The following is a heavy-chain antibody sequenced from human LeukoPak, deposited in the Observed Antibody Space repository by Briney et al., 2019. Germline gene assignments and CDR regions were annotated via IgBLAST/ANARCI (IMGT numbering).Heavy chain of an antibody. D-gene: IGHD1-26*01. CDR2: ISYDGSNK. V-gene: IGHV3-30*18. J-gene: IGHJ4*02. Sequence: PGGSLRLSCAASGFTFSSYGMHWVRQAPGKGLEWVAVISYDGSNKYYADSVKGRFTISRDNSKNTLYLQMNSLRAEDTAVYYCAKGGSGSYYGIGYWGQGTLVTVSS. CDR3: AKGGSGSYYGIGY. CDR1: GFTFSSYG.